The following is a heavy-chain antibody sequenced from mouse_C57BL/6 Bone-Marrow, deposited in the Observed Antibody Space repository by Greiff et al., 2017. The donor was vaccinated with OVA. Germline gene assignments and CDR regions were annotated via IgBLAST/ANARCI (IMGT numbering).Heavy chain of an antibody. Sequence: DVQLQESGPELVKPGASVKMSCKASGYTFTDYNMHWVKQSHGKSLEWIGYINPNNGGTSYNQKFKGKATLTVNKSSSTAYMELRSLTSEDSAVYYCARWALFITDAMDYWGQGTSVTVSS. CDR3: ARWALFITDAMDY. CDR2: INPNNGGT. J-gene: IGHJ4*01. V-gene: IGHV1-22*01. D-gene: IGHD1-1*01. CDR1: GYTFTDYN.